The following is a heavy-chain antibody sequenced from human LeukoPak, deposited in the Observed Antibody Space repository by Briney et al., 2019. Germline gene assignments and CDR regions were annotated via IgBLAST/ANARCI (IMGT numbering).Heavy chain of an antibody. J-gene: IGHJ4*02. CDR1: GFTFSNYR. Sequence: GGSLRLSCAASGFTFSNYRMIWVRQAPGKGLEWVAGIKYDSSDKFYVDSVKGRFTISRDNAQSSVYLQMNSLRAEDTAVYYCARLMTEAGTYSYYFVNWGQGTLVTASS. CDR3: ARLMTEAGTYSYYFVN. D-gene: IGHD6-19*01. V-gene: IGHV3-7*01. CDR2: IKYDSSDK.